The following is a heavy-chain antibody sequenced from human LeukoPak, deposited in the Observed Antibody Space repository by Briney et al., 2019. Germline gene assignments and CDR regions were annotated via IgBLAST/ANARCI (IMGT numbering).Heavy chain of an antibody. Sequence: ASVKVSCKASGYTFTGYDMHWVRQAPGQRLEWMGWIKPNNGGTNYAQKFQGRVTMTRDTSISTAYMELSRLRSDDTAVYYCARARGDIVVVPAAIWFDPWGQGTLVTVSS. CDR1: GYTFTGYD. CDR3: ARARGDIVVVPAAIWFDP. D-gene: IGHD2-2*01. CDR2: IKPNNGGT. V-gene: IGHV1-2*02. J-gene: IGHJ5*02.